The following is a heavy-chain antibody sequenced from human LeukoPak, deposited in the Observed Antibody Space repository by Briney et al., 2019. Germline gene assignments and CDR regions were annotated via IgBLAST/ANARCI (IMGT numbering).Heavy chain of an antibody. CDR3: ARGSAEEHFDY. Sequence: PSETLSLTCTVSGGSISSSSYYWGWIRQPPGKGLEWIGSIYYSGSTYYNPSLKSRVTISVDTSKNQFSLKLSSVTAADTAVYYCARGSAEEHFDYWGQGTLVTVSS. CDR1: GGSISSSSYY. V-gene: IGHV4-39*07. D-gene: IGHD3-10*01. CDR2: IYYSGST. J-gene: IGHJ4*02.